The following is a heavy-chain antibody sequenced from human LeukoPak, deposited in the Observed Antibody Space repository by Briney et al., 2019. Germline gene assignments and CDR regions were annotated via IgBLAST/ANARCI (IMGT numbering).Heavy chain of an antibody. D-gene: IGHD2-15*01. CDR2: LSGRGTRT. V-gene: IGHV3-23*01. J-gene: IGHJ2*01. CDR1: GFPFSSFA. CDR3: AKCRGGGGEYWHFDL. Sequence: GGSLRLSCAASGFPFSSFAMAWVRQAPGKRLECVSALSGRGTRTIYADPVRGRFTNSRESSKNTLYLQLTSLRAEDSAVYYCAKCRGGGGEYWHFDLWGRGILVSVSS.